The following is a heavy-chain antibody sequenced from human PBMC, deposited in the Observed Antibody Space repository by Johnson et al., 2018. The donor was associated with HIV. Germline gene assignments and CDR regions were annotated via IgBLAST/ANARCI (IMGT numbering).Heavy chain of an antibody. Sequence: QVQLVESGGALVQPGRSLRLSCAASGFTFSSYAMHWVRQAPGTGLEWVAVISYDGSNKYYADSVKGRFTISSYNSKNTLYLQMNSLRAEDTAVYYCAIEPGLVAAFDILGQGTMVTVSS. CDR1: GFTFSSYA. V-gene: IGHV3-30-3*01. CDR2: ISYDGSNK. D-gene: IGHD6-19*01. J-gene: IGHJ3*02. CDR3: AIEPGLVAAFDI.